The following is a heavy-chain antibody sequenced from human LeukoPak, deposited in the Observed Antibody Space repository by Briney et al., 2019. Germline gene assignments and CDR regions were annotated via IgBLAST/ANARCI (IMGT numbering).Heavy chain of an antibody. CDR3: ARELRKQLTPDVFDI. CDR1: GYTFTGYY. CDR2: INPNSGGT. D-gene: IGHD6-13*01. Sequence: GASVKVSCKASGYTFTGYYMHWVRQAPGQGLEWMGWINPNSGGTNYAQKFQGRVTMTRDTSISTAYMELSRLRSEDTAVYYCARELRKQLTPDVFDIWGQGTMVTVSS. J-gene: IGHJ3*02. V-gene: IGHV1-2*02.